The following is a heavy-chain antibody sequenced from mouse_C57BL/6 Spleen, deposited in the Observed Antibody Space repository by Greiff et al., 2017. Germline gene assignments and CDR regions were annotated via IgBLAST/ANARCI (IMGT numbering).Heavy chain of an antibody. D-gene: IGHD2-1*01. Sequence: QVQLQQSGAELVRPGTSVKVSCKASGYAFTNYLIEWVKQRPGQGLEWIGVINPGSGGTNYNEKFKGKATLTADKSSSTAYMQLSSLTSEDSAVYFCARSDYGNRAMDYWGQGTSVTVSS. V-gene: IGHV1-54*01. CDR1: GYAFTNYL. CDR3: ARSDYGNRAMDY. CDR2: INPGSGGT. J-gene: IGHJ4*01.